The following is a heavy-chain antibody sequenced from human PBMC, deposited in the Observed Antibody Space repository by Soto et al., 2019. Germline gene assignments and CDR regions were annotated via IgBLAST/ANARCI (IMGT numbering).Heavy chain of an antibody. Sequence: GGSLRLSCAASGFTFSSYAMHWVRQAPGKGLEWVAVISYDGSNKYYADSVKGRFTISRDNSKNTLYLQMNSLRAEDTAVYYCANGGVTGEPYLDAFDIWGQGTMVTVSS. CDR2: ISYDGSNK. V-gene: IGHV3-30*04. CDR1: GFTFSSYA. D-gene: IGHD7-27*01. CDR3: ANGGVTGEPYLDAFDI. J-gene: IGHJ3*02.